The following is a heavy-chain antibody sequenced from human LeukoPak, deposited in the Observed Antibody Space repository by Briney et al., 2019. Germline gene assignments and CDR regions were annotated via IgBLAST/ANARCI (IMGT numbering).Heavy chain of an antibody. CDR1: GGSISGYY. J-gene: IGHJ4*02. D-gene: IGHD3-22*01. CDR2: IYSTGST. CDR3: ARFSNYYDSSIHYLDY. V-gene: IGHV4-59*01. Sequence: SETLSLTCTVSGGSISGYYWSWIRQSPEKGLESIGFIYSTGSTNYNPSLKSRVTISIDTSHNQFSLRLSSVTAADPAVYYCARFSNYYDSSIHYLDYWGQGTLVSVSS.